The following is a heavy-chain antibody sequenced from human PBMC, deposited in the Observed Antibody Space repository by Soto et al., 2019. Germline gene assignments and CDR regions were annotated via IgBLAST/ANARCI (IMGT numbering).Heavy chain of an antibody. CDR1: GGSISSGDYY. CDR2: IYYSGST. CDR3: ARSITMVRGASGGMDV. J-gene: IGHJ6*02. V-gene: IGHV4-30-4*01. D-gene: IGHD3-10*01. Sequence: SETLSLTCTVSGGSISSGDYYWSWIRQPPGKGLEWIGYIYYSGSTYYNPSLKSRVTISVDTSKNHFSLKLSSVTAADTAVYYCARSITMVRGASGGMDVWGQGNTVTVSS.